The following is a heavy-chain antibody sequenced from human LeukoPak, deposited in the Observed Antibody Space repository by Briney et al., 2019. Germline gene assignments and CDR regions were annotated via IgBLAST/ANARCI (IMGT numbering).Heavy chain of an antibody. D-gene: IGHD6-6*01. J-gene: IGHJ4*02. CDR1: GGSISSGGYS. V-gene: IGHV4-31*03. CDR2: IYCSGST. Sequence: SQTLSLTCTVSGGSISSGGYSWSWIRQHPGKGLEWIGYIYCSGSTYYNPSLKSRVTISVDTSKNQFSLKLSSVTAADTAVYYCARECSSSTEWGQGTLVTVSS. CDR3: ARECSSSTE.